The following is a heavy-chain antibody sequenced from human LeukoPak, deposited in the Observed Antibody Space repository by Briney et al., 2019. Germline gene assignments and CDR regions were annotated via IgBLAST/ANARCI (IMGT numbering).Heavy chain of an antibody. J-gene: IGHJ4*02. CDR3: ARGGESSGYYVFDY. D-gene: IGHD3-22*01. CDR1: GGSISSGGYS. Sequence: SETLSLTCAVSGGSISSGGYSGSWIRQPPGKGLEWIGYIYHSGSTYYNPSLKSRVTISVDRSKNQFSLKLSSVTAADTAVYYCARGGESSGYYVFDYWGQGTLVTVSS. CDR2: IYHSGST. V-gene: IGHV4-30-2*01.